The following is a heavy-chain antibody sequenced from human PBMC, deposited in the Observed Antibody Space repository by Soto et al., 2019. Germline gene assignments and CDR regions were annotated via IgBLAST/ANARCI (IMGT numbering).Heavy chain of an antibody. CDR3: AKAPYSGYEIDY. CDR1: GFTLSSYG. Sequence: QVHLVESGGGVVQPGRSLRLACAASGFTLSSYGMHWVRQAPGKGLEWVAVISYDGSNKYYADSVKGRFTISRDNSKNTLYLQMNSLRAEDTAVYYCAKAPYSGYEIDYWGQGTLVPVSS. V-gene: IGHV3-30*18. CDR2: ISYDGSNK. J-gene: IGHJ4*02. D-gene: IGHD5-12*01.